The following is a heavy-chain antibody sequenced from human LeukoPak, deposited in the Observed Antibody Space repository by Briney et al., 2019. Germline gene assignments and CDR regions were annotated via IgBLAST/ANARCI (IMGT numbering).Heavy chain of an antibody. V-gene: IGHV3-64*01. CDR2: ISSNGGST. CDR1: GFTFRDHY. D-gene: IGHD6-19*01. J-gene: IGHJ5*02. Sequence: GGSLRLSCAASGFTFRDHYMNWIRQAPGKGLEYVSAISSNGGSTYYANSVKGRFTISRDNSKNTLYLQMGSLRAEDMAVYYCARDFQSSSGWYWRWFDPWGQGTLVTVSS. CDR3: ARDFQSSSGWYWRWFDP.